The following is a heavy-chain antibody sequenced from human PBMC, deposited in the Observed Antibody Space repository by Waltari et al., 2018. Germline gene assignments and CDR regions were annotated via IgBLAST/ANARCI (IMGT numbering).Heavy chain of an antibody. CDR1: GGSTSTYY. CDR2: IHYRGRC. CDR3: ARADTSTSYFYYYMDV. Sequence: QVQLQESGPGLVKPSETLSLTCTVSGGSTSTYYWSWVRQSPGKGLEWIGYIHYRGRCGDNPSLRSRVAIAVATPDNQFALMLRSVTAAEAAIYYCARADTSTSYFYYYMDVWGKGTTVTVSS. J-gene: IGHJ6*03. D-gene: IGHD1-26*01. V-gene: IGHV4-59*01.